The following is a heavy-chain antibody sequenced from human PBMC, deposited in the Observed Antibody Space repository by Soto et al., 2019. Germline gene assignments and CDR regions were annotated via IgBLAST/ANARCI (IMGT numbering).Heavy chain of an antibody. V-gene: IGHV3-48*01. CDR2: ISSSSGTI. Sequence: GGSLRLSCAASGFTFSSYSINWVRQPPGKGLEWVSYISSSSGTIYYDDSVKGRFTISKDNAKNSLYLQMNSLRAEDTAMYYCERGGGLIVPVFSMDVWGKGTTVTVSS. CDR1: GFTFSSYS. CDR3: ERGGGLIVPVFSMDV. J-gene: IGHJ6*04. D-gene: IGHD2-2*01.